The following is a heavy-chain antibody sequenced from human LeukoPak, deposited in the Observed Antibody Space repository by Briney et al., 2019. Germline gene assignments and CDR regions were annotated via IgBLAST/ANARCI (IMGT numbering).Heavy chain of an antibody. D-gene: IGHD2-15*01. Sequence: GGSLRLSCAASGFIFSSYGMHWVRQAPGKGLEWVAFIRYDGSKKYYADSVKGRFTISRDNAKNSLFLQMNSLRAEDTAVYYCARVLRYCSGGNCYSGGLGYMDVWGKGTTVTISS. J-gene: IGHJ6*03. V-gene: IGHV3-30*02. CDR3: ARVLRYCSGGNCYSGGLGYMDV. CDR2: IRYDGSKK. CDR1: GFIFSSYG.